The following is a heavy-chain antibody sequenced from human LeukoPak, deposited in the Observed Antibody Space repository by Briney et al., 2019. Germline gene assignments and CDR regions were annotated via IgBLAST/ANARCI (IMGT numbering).Heavy chain of an antibody. V-gene: IGHV1-18*01. CDR1: GYTFTSYG. CDR2: ISAYNGNT. D-gene: IGHD5-18*01. Sequence: ASVKVSCKASGYTFTSYGISWVRQAPGQGLEWMGWISAYNGNTNYAQKLQGRVTMTTDTSTSTAYMELSSLRSEDTAVYYCARGRAVTSMLYYFDYWGQGTLVTVSS. CDR3: ARGRAVTSMLYYFDY. J-gene: IGHJ4*02.